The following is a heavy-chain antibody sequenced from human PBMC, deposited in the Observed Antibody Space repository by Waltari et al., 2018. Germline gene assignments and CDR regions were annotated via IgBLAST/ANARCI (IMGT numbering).Heavy chain of an antibody. J-gene: IGHJ3*02. D-gene: IGHD2-15*01. CDR2: INTNTGNP. CDR1: GYTFTSYA. CDR3: ASGYCSGGSCYDDAFDI. Sequence: SGYTFTSYAMNWVRQAPGQGLEWMGWINTNTGNPTYAQGFTGRFVFSLDTSVSTAYLQISSLKAEDTAVYYCASGYCSGGSCYDDAFDIWGQGTMVTVSS. V-gene: IGHV7-4-1*02.